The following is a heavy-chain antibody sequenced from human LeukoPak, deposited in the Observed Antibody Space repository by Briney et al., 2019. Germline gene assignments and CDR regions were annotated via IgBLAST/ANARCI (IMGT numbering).Heavy chain of an antibody. CDR3: ARDSGDYWFDP. Sequence: PGGSLRLSCAASGFTFSSYAMTWVRQAPGKGLEWVSIISGSGAITYYVDSVKGRFTISRDNSKNTLFLQMNSLRIEDTTVYYCARDSGDYWFDPWGQGTLVTVSS. J-gene: IGHJ5*02. D-gene: IGHD2-21*01. CDR2: ISGSGAIT. CDR1: GFTFSSYA. V-gene: IGHV3-23*01.